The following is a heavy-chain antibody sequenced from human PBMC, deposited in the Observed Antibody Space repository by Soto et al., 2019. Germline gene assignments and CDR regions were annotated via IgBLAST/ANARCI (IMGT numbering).Heavy chain of an antibody. Sequence: LSLTCTVSGGSISSSSYYWGWIRQPPGKGLEWIGSIYYSGSTYYNPSLKSRVTISVDTSKNQFSLKLSSVTAADTAVYYCARLDDYVWGSDYWGQGTLVTVSS. V-gene: IGHV4-39*01. CDR2: IYYSGST. J-gene: IGHJ4*02. CDR3: ARLDDYVWGSDY. D-gene: IGHD3-16*01. CDR1: GGSISSSSYY.